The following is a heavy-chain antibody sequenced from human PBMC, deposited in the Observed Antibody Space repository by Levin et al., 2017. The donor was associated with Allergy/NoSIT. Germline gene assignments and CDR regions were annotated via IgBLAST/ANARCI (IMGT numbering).Heavy chain of an antibody. D-gene: IGHD6-13*01. CDR3: TRGIYSSSWHAIDY. CDR2: INSDGSST. J-gene: IGHJ4*02. CDR1: GFTFSSYW. V-gene: IGHV3-74*01. Sequence: GGSLRLSCAASGFTFSSYWMHWVRQAPGKGLVWVSRINSDGSSTSYADSVKGRFTISRDNAKNTLYLQMNSLRAEDTAVYYCTRGIYSSSWHAIDYWGQGTLVTVSS.